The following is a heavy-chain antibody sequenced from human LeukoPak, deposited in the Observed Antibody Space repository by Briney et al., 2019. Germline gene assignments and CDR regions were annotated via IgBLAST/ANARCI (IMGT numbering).Heavy chain of an antibody. CDR3: ARVVGFYSDSSGYGYLDL. J-gene: IGHJ5*02. D-gene: IGHD3-22*01. CDR1: GYTFTAYY. Sequence: ASVKVSCKASGYTFTAYYIHWVRQAPGQGLEWMGWINPNNGGTNYVDEFQARVTMTRDTSISTAYMELNRLTSDDTAVYYCARVVGFYSDSSGYGYLDLWGQGTLVTVSS. V-gene: IGHV1-2*02. CDR2: INPNNGGT.